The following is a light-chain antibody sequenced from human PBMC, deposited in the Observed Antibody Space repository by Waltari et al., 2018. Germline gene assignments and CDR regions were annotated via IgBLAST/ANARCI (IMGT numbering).Light chain of an antibody. V-gene: IGKV1-5*03. J-gene: IGKJ4*01. CDR2: KAS. CDR3: QQYGESPLT. Sequence: DIQMTQSPSTLSASVGDRVTITCRASQSISSWLAWYQQKPGKAPKLLIYKASSLESGVPSRFSGSGSGTEFTLTISSLQPDDFAVYYCQQYGESPLTFGGGTKVEIK. CDR1: QSISSW.